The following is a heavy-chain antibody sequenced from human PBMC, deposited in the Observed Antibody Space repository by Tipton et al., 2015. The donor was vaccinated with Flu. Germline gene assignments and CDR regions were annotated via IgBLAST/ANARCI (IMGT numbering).Heavy chain of an antibody. J-gene: IGHJ5*02. CDR2: IYNNQYT. D-gene: IGHD6-13*01. Sequence: TLSLTCTVSGGSISSYYWSWIRQPPGRGLEWIGYIYNNQYTKYNPSLKSRVTVSVDPSMSQFSLRLTSVTAADTAIYYCARGLEAATGSWGQNWFDPWGQGTLVTVSS. CDR1: GGSISSYY. V-gene: IGHV4-59*12. CDR3: ARGLEAATGSWGQNWFDP.